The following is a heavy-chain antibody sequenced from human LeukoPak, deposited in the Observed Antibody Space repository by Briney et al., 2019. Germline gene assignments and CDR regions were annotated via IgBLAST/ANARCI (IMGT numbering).Heavy chain of an antibody. CDR2: IKQDGSEK. CDR3: ARASGTVGWFGELLDWDYYYYYMDV. V-gene: IGHV3-7*01. J-gene: IGHJ6*03. Sequence: GGSLRLSSAASEFTFSSYSMNWVRQAPGKGLEWVANIKQDGSEKYYVDSVKGRFTISRDNAKNSLYLQMSSLRAEDTAVYYCARASGTVGWFGELLDWDYYYYYMDVWGKGTTVTVSS. D-gene: IGHD3-10*01. CDR1: EFTFSSYS.